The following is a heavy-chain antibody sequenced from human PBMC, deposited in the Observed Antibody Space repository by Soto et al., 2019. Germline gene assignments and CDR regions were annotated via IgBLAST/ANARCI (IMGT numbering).Heavy chain of an antibody. CDR3: TRAESTGYYVY. D-gene: IGHD3-22*01. CDR1: GYSFTNYW. Sequence: GESLKISCKGSGYSFTNYWIAGVRQMPGKGLEWMGIIYPGDSDTRYSPSFEGQVTISADKSFSTAYLQWSRLKASDTAIYYCTRAESTGYYVYWGQGTLVTVSS. V-gene: IGHV5-51*01. J-gene: IGHJ4*02. CDR2: IYPGDSDT.